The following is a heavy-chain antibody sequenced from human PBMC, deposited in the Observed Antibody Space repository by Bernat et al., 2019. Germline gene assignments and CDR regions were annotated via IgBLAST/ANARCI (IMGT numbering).Heavy chain of an antibody. V-gene: IGHV3-11*05. Sequence: QVQLVESGGGLVKPGGSLRLSCAASGFTFSDYYMSWIRQAPGKGLEWVSSISSSSSYTNYADSVKGRFTISRDNAKNSLYLQMNSLRAEDTAVYYCARERVGYSGYDAPYYYYYMDVWGKGTTVTVS. CDR1: GFTFSDYY. CDR2: ISSSSSYT. J-gene: IGHJ6*03. CDR3: ARERVGYSGYDAPYYYYYMDV. D-gene: IGHD5-12*01.